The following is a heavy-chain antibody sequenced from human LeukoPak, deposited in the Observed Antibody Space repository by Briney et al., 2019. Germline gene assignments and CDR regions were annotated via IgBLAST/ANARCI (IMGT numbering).Heavy chain of an antibody. CDR2: LYSGSDT. Sequence: GGSLRLSCAASGFTVITNSLNGVRQAPGTGLEWVSILYSGSDTYYAVSVKGRFTISRDDSRNTLFLHMNSLKAEDTAIYYYARVDNHWHLYIDLWGPRALVAVSS. CDR3: ARVDNHWHLYIDL. CDR1: GFTVITNS. V-gene: IGHV3-53*01. D-gene: IGHD3-9*01. J-gene: IGHJ2*01.